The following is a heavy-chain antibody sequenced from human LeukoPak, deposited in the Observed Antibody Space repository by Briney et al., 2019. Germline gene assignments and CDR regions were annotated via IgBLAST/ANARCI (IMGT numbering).Heavy chain of an antibody. CDR2: KRPDGSNK. CDR1: GFTFSSYG. Sequence: SGGSLRLSCAASGFTFSSYGMHWVRQAPGKGLEWVAFKRPDGSNKHYGDSVQGRFTISRYNSRNTLYLQMNRLRVKDTAMYYSAKDWSTDWSNWFDSGGPGSLVTVSS. D-gene: IGHD3-3*01. J-gene: IGHJ5*01. V-gene: IGHV3-30*02. CDR3: AKDWSTDWSNWFDS.